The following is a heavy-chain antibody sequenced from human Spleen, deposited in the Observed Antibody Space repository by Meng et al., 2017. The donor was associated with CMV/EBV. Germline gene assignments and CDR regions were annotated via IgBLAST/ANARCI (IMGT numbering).Heavy chain of an antibody. CDR2: IRSKANSYAT. D-gene: IGHD2-2*01. J-gene: IGHJ3*02. V-gene: IGHV3-73*01. Sequence: GGSLRLSCAASGFTFSGSAMHWVRQASGKGLEWVGRIRSKANSYATAYAASVKGRFTISRDDSKKTAYLQMNSLKTEDTAVYYCTSIPEDIVVVPAAIDDAFDIWGQGTMVTVSS. CDR1: GFTFSGSA. CDR3: TSIPEDIVVVPAAIDDAFDI.